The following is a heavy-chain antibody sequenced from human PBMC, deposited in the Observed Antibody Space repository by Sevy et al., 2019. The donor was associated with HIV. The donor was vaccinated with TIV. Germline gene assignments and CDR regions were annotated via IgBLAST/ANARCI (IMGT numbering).Heavy chain of an antibody. Sequence: GGSLRLSCAASGFTFSSYWMSWVRQAPGKGLEWVANIKQDGSEKYYVDSVKGRFTISRDNAKNSLYLQMNSLRAEDTAVYYCARVPSGRKDNRYFQHWGQGTLVTVSS. CDR3: ARVPSGRKDNRYFQH. CDR2: IKQDGSEK. CDR1: GFTFSSYW. J-gene: IGHJ1*01. V-gene: IGHV3-7*01. D-gene: IGHD2-15*01.